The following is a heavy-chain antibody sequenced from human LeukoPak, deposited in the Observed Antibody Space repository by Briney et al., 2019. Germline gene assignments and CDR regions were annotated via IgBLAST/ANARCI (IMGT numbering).Heavy chain of an antibody. V-gene: IGHV4-38-2*01. CDR1: GYSISSDYF. J-gene: IGHJ4*02. Sequence: SETLSLTCAVSGYSISSDYFWGWIRQPPGRGLEWIGSIYHSGTTYYNPSLKSRVTISVDTSKNQFSLKLSSVTAADTTVYYCARVGIIVAGPFDYWGQGTLVAVSS. CDR3: ARVGIIVAGPFDY. CDR2: IYHSGTT. D-gene: IGHD5-12*01.